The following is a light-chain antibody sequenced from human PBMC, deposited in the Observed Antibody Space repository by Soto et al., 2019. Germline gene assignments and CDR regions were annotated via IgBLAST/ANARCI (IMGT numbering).Light chain of an antibody. V-gene: IGLV2-14*01. J-gene: IGLJ1*01. CDR1: SSDVGGYNY. Sequence: QSALTQPASVSGSPGQWITISCTGTSSDVGGYNYVSWYQQHQGKAPKLMIYDVSNRPPGVSNRFSGSKSGNTASLTISGLQAEDEADYYCSSYTSSSTLLDVFGTGTKLTVL. CDR3: SSYTSSSTLLDV. CDR2: DVS.